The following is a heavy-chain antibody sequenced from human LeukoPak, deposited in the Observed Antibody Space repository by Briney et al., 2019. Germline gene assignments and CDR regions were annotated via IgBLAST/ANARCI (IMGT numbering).Heavy chain of an antibody. Sequence: TGGSLSLSCAASGFNVSTNYMNWVRQAPGKGLEWISVIYTGAGTYYADSVKSRFSISKDNSKNTLFLQMGSVSAADTAVYYCARDSLSGDYYFDYWGQGTLVTVSS. CDR1: GFNVSTNY. J-gene: IGHJ4*02. D-gene: IGHD2-21*01. V-gene: IGHV3-53*01. CDR3: ARDSLSGDYYFDY. CDR2: IYTGAGT.